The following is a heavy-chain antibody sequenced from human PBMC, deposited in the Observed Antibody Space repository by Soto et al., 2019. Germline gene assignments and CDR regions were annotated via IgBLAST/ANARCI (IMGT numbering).Heavy chain of an antibody. CDR1: GYTFTSYG. CDR3: ARDTYYDYVWGSYRPYYFDY. Sequence: AASVKVSCKASGYTFTSYGISWVRQAPGQGLEWMGWISAYNGNTNYAQKLQGRVTMTTDTSTSTAYMELRSLRSDDTAVYYCARDTYYDYVWGSYRPYYFDYWGQGTLVTVSS. D-gene: IGHD3-16*02. V-gene: IGHV1-18*01. CDR2: ISAYNGNT. J-gene: IGHJ4*02.